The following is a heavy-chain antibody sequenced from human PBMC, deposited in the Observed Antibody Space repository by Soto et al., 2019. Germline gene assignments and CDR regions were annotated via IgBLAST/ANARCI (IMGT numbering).Heavy chain of an antibody. CDR3: ARALRPPRGWFDP. CDR1: GGSISSGGYS. D-gene: IGHD3-16*01. CDR2: IYHSGST. V-gene: IGHV4-30-2*01. Sequence: PSETLSLTCTVSGGSISSGGYSWSWIRQPPGKGLEWIGYIYHSGSTYYNPSLKSRVTISVDRSKNQFSLKLSSVTAADTAVYYCARALRPPRGWFDPWGQGTQVTVSS. J-gene: IGHJ5*02.